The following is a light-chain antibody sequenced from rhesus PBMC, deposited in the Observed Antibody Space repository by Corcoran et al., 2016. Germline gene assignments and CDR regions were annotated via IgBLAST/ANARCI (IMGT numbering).Light chain of an antibody. Sequence: DIQMTQSPSSLSASVGDRVTITCRASQGTTNDLAWYQQKPGDTPKLMIYVATSLQSGIPSWFSGSGSGTDFTLTISSLQSEDFAAYYCQHYYSTPYSFGQGTKVEIK. CDR1: QGTTND. V-gene: IGKV1-33*02. CDR3: QHYYSTPYS. J-gene: IGKJ2*01. CDR2: VAT.